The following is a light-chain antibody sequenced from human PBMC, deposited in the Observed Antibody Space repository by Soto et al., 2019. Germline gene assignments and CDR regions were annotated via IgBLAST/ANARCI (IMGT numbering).Light chain of an antibody. CDR2: DAS. V-gene: IGKV1-5*01. J-gene: IGKJ1*01. CDR3: QQYNSYSPLT. CDR1: QSISSW. Sequence: DIQMTQSPSTLSASVGDRVTITCRASQSISSWLAWYQQKPGKAPKLLIYDASSLESGVPSRFSGSGSGTEFTLTLSSLQPDDFATHYCQQYNSYSPLTFGQGTKGEIK.